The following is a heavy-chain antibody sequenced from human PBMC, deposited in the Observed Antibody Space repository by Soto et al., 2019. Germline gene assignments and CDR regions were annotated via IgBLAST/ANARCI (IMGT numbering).Heavy chain of an antibody. CDR2: IYYSGST. D-gene: IGHD6-6*01. CDR1: GGSISSYY. J-gene: IGHJ4*02. CDR3: ARASIAARRAVDY. V-gene: IGHV4-59*01. Sequence: PSETLSLTCTVSGGSISSYYWSWIRQPPGKGLEWIGYIYYSGSTNYNPSLKSRVTISVDTSKNQFSLKLSSVTAADTAVYYCARASIAARRAVDYWGQGTLVTVSS.